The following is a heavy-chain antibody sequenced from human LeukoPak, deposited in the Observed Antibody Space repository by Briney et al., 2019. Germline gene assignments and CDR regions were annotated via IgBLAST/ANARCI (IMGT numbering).Heavy chain of an antibody. CDR1: GFTFSSYA. V-gene: IGHV3-23*01. CDR2: ISRSGDNT. J-gene: IGHJ4*02. CDR3: ANVQIAAAPDY. D-gene: IGHD6-25*01. Sequence: PGGSLRLSCAASGFTFSSYAMTWGGQAPGEGLEWGSGISRSGDNTYYADSVKGRFTISRDKSKNTLYLQMNSLRAEDTALYYCANVQIAAAPDYWGQGTLVTVSS.